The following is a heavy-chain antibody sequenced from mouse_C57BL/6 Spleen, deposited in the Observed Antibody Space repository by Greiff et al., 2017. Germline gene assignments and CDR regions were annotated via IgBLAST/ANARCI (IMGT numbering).Heavy chain of an antibody. CDR3: ARYYSKDYFDY. V-gene: IGHV1-77*01. Sequence: QVQLQQSGAELVKPGASVKISCKASGYTFTDYYINWVKQRPGQGLEWIGKIGPGSGSTYYNEKFKGKATFTADTSSNTAYMQLSSLTTEDSAIYYCARYYSKDYFDYWGQGTTLTVSS. CDR2: IGPGSGST. J-gene: IGHJ2*01. CDR1: GYTFTDYY. D-gene: IGHD2-5*01.